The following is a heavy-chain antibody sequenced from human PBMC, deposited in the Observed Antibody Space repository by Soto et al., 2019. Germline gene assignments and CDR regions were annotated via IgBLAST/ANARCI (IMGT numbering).Heavy chain of an antibody. J-gene: IGHJ6*02. CDR3: ARIRRYFDWDYYYGMDV. CDR1: GFSLSNARMG. D-gene: IGHD3-9*01. V-gene: IGHV2-26*01. CDR2: IFSNDEK. Sequence: QVTLKESGPVLVKPTETLTLTCTVSGFSLSNARMGVSWIRQPPGKALEWLAHIFSNDEKSYSTSLKSRLTISKATSNSQVVLTMTNMDPVDTATYYCARIRRYFDWDYYYGMDVWGQGTTVTVSS.